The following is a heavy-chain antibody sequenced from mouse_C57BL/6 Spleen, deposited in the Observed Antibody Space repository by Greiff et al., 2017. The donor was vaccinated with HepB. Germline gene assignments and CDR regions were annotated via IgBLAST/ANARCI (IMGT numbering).Heavy chain of an antibody. CDR2: ISSGSSTI. Sequence: EVKLMESGGGLVKPGGSLKLSCAASGFTFSDYGMHWVRQAPEKGLEWVAYISSGSSTIYYAAKVKGRFTISRDNAKNTLFLQMTSMRSEDTAMYYCARDWGFDYWGQGTTLTVSS. D-gene: IGHD4-1*01. J-gene: IGHJ2*01. CDR3: ARDWGFDY. CDR1: GFTFSDYG. V-gene: IGHV5-17*01.